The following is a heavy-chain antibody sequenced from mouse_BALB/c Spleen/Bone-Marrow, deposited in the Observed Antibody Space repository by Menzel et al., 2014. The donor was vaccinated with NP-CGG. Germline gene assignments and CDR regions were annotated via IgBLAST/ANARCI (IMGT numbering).Heavy chain of an antibody. Sequence: EVQGVESGGGLVQPGGSLKLSCAASGLTFSSYGMSWVRQTPDKRLGLVATINSNGGSTYYPDSVKGRFTISRDNAKNTLYLQMSSLKSEDTAMYYCARERDGYFRDAMDYWGQGTSVTVSS. CDR3: ARERDGYFRDAMDY. D-gene: IGHD2-3*01. CDR1: GLTFSSYG. J-gene: IGHJ4*01. CDR2: INSNGGST. V-gene: IGHV5-6-3*01.